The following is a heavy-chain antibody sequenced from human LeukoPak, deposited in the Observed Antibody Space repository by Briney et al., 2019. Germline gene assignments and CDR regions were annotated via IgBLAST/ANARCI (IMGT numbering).Heavy chain of an antibody. J-gene: IGHJ4*02. CDR3: ARGDWFGELVED. Sequence: SETLSLTCTVSGGSISSYYWSWIRQPPGKGLEWIGYIYYSGTTNYNPSLKSRVTISVDTSKNQFSLKLSSVTAADTAVYYCARGDWFGELVEDWGQGTLVTVSS. CDR1: GGSISSYY. D-gene: IGHD3-10*01. CDR2: IYYSGTT. V-gene: IGHV4-59*12.